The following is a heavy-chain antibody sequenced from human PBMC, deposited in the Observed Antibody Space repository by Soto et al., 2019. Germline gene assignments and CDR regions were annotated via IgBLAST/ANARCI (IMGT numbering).Heavy chain of an antibody. Sequence: PGESLKISCQCSGYTFSNFWIGWVRQLPGKGLEWMGIIYPGDHETRYSPSFHGKVTISADKSINTAYLQWNSLEASDTAFYFCARRPRSSTYFDFWGQGALVTVSS. CDR2: IYPGDHET. CDR1: GYTFSNFW. V-gene: IGHV5-51*01. D-gene: IGHD6-13*01. J-gene: IGHJ4*02. CDR3: ARRPRSSTYFDF.